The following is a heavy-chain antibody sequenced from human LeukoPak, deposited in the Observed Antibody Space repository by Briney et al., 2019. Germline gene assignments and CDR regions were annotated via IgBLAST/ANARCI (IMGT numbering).Heavy chain of an antibody. J-gene: IGHJ4*02. CDR2: ISGSGGST. D-gene: IGHD3-22*01. CDR3: AKDRERFARFYYYDSSGLFDY. V-gene: IGHV3-23*01. Sequence: GGSLRLSCAASGFTFSSDAMSWVRQAPGKGLEWFSAISGSGGSTYYADSVKGRFTISRDNSKNTLYLQMNSLRAEDTAVYYCAKDRERFARFYYYDSSGLFDYWGQGTLVTVSS. CDR1: GFTFSSDA.